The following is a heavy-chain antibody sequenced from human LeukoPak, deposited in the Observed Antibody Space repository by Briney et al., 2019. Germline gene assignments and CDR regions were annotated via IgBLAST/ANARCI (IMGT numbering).Heavy chain of an antibody. D-gene: IGHD3-22*01. V-gene: IGHV3-23*01. CDR2: ISGSGGST. Sequence: PGGSLRLSCAASGFTFSSYAMSWVRQAPGKGLEWVSAISGSGGSTYYADSVKGRFTISRDNSKNTLYLQMNSLRAEDTAVYYCAKDRPYYYDSRTSLGCTTFDYWGPGTLVTVSS. J-gene: IGHJ4*02. CDR1: GFTFSSYA. CDR3: AKDRPYYYDSRTSLGCTTFDY.